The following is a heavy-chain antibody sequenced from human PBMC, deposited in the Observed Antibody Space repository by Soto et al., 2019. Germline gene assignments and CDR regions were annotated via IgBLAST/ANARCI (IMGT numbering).Heavy chain of an antibody. CDR1: GGSMNNYF. D-gene: IGHD1-20*01. CDR2: IYSSGST. J-gene: IGHJ3*01. CDR3: VRDVASPGISGSWGAFDL. V-gene: IGHV4-4*07. Sequence: SETLSLTCTVSGGSMNNYFWTWIRQSAGRGLEWIGRIYSSGSTVYNASLKSRLTMSVDTFKIQFSLKLTSVTAADTAVYYCVRDVASPGISGSWGAFDLWGQGTMVTVSS.